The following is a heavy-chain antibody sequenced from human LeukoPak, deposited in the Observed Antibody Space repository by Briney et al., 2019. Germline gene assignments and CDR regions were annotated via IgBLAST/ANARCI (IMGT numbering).Heavy chain of an antibody. CDR1: GYTFTGYY. CDR2: INPNSGGT. D-gene: IGHD3-10*01. Sequence: ASVKVSCKASGYTFTGYYTHWVRQAPGQGLEWMGRINPNSGGTNYAQKFQGRVTMTRDTSISTAYMELSRLRSDDTAVYYCVLIRGVKKGLFDYWGQGTLVTVSS. CDR3: VLIRGVKKGLFDY. V-gene: IGHV1-2*06. J-gene: IGHJ4*02.